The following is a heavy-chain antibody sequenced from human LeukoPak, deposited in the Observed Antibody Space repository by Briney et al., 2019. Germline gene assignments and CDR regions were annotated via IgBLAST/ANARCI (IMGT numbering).Heavy chain of an antibody. CDR3: ARGLRADY. D-gene: IGHD4-17*01. V-gene: IGHV3-30-3*01. CDR2: ISYDGSNK. Sequence: GGSLRLSCAASGFTFSSYAMDWVRQAPGKGLEWVAVISYDGSNKYYADSVKGRFTISRDNSKNTLYLQMNSLRAEDTAVYYCARGLRADYWGQGTLVTVSS. CDR1: GFTFSSYA. J-gene: IGHJ4*02.